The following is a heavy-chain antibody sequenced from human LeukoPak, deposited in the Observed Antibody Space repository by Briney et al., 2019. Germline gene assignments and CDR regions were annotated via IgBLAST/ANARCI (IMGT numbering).Heavy chain of an antibody. Sequence: PGGSLRLSCAASGFTFSMYWMTWVRQAPGKGLEWVANIKQDGSEKYYVDSVKGRFTISRDNAKNSLFLQMNSLGAEDTAVYYCAKDWGARGCCGDYFDYWGQGSLVTVSS. D-gene: IGHD1-26*01. CDR3: AKDWGARGCCGDYFDY. CDR2: IKQDGSEK. V-gene: IGHV3-7*01. J-gene: IGHJ4*02. CDR1: GFTFSMYW.